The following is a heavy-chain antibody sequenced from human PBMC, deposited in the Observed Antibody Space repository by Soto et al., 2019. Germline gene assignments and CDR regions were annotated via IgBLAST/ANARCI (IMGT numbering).Heavy chain of an antibody. CDR2: INPGNGNT. CDR3: ARGGYFDSSNYLAY. J-gene: IGHJ4*02. V-gene: IGHV1-3*01. Sequence: GASVKVSCKASGYTFTSYGMNWVRQAPGRGIEWLGWINPGNGNTKYSQKFQGSVIIERDTSESTAYMELSSLRSEDTAVYYCARGGYFDSSNYLAYWGLGTLVTVSS. D-gene: IGHD3-22*01. CDR1: GYTFTSYG.